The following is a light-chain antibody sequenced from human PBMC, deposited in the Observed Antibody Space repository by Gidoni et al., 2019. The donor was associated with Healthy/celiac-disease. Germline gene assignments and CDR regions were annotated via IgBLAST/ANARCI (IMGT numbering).Light chain of an antibody. J-gene: IGKJ5*01. V-gene: IGKV3-20*01. CDR3: QQYGSSLRIT. Sequence: ELALTQSPGTLSLSPGERATISCRASQSVSSNYLAWYQQKPGQAPRLLIYGASSRATVIPDRFSGSGSGTDFTLTISRLEPEDFAVYCCQQYGSSLRITFGQGTRLEIK. CDR1: QSVSSNY. CDR2: GAS.